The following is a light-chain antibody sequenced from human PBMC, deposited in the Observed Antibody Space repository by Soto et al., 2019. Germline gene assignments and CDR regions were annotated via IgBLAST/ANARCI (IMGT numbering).Light chain of an antibody. CDR3: GTWDSSLSAGI. V-gene: IGLV1-51*02. CDR2: EDD. J-gene: IGLJ2*01. Sequence: QSVLTQPPSVSAAPGQRVTISCSGSSSNIGNNYVSWYRQFPGTAPKLLICEDDKRPPGIPDRFSGSKSGSSATLAITGIQTGDEADYNCGTWDSSLSAGIFGGGTKLTVL. CDR1: SSNIGNNY.